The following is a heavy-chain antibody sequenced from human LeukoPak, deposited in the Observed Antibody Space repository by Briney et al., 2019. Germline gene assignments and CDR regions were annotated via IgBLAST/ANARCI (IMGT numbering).Heavy chain of an antibody. CDR2: INAGNGNT. CDR3: ARDWGPQVWYACGY. V-gene: IGHV1-3*01. J-gene: IGHJ4*02. D-gene: IGHD5-18*01. Sequence: ASVKVSCKASGYTFTSYAMHWVRQAPGQRLEWMGWINAGNGNTKYSQKFQGRVTITRDTSARTAYMELSSLRSEDTAVYYCARDWGPQVWYACGYWGQGKLVTVSS. CDR1: GYTFTSYA.